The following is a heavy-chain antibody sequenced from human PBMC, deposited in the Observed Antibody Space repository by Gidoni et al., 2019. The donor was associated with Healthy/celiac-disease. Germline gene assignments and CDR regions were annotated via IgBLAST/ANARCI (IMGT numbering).Heavy chain of an antibody. J-gene: IGHJ6*02. CDR3: ARDRMVRGPGGMDV. CDR1: GGSISRYY. Sequence: QVQLQESGPGLVKPSETLSLTCTVSGGSISRYYWNWLRQPPGKGLEWIGYIYYSGSTNYHPSLKSRVTISVDTSKNQFSLKLSSVTAADTAVYYCARDRMVRGPGGMDVWGQGTTVTVSS. D-gene: IGHD3-10*01. V-gene: IGHV4-59*01. CDR2: IYYSGST.